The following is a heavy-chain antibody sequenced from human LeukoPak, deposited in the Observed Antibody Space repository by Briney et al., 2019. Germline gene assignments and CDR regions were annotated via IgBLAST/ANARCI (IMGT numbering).Heavy chain of an antibody. CDR2: FYLEDGET. Sequence: ASVKVSCKVSGYTLTELSMYWVRQAPGKGLEWMGGFYLEDGETIYAQKYPGTVTVPEDTCTDAAYIELSSLSSEETAVYNCATFTPANWGQGTLVTVSS. CDR3: ATFTPAN. V-gene: IGHV1-24*01. CDR1: GYTLTELS. J-gene: IGHJ4*02. D-gene: IGHD2-15*01.